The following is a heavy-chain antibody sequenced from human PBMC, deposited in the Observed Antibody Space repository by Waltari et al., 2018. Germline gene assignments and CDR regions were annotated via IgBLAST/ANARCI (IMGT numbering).Heavy chain of an antibody. CDR3: AREIPITMIAAFDY. Sequence: QVQLQESGPGLVKPSETLSLTCTVSGGSISSYYWSWIRQPAGKGLEWIGRIYTSGSTNDNPSLKSRVTMSVDTSKNQFSLKLSSVTAADTAVYYCAREIPITMIAAFDYWGQGTLVTVSS. CDR2: IYTSGST. J-gene: IGHJ4*02. D-gene: IGHD3-22*01. V-gene: IGHV4-4*07. CDR1: GGSISSYY.